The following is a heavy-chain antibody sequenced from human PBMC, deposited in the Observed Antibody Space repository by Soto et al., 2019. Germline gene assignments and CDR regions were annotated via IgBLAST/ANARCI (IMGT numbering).Heavy chain of an antibody. V-gene: IGHV4-59*01. CDR2: IYYSGTT. D-gene: IGHD6-13*01. Sequence: PSETLSLTCTVSGGSISSYYWSWIRQPPGKGLEWIGYIYYSGTTNYNPSLKSRVTISVDTSKNQFSLKLTSVTAADTAVYYCARGSSSWKPNRWGQGTLVTVSS. CDR3: ARGSSSWKPNR. CDR1: GGSISSYY. J-gene: IGHJ4*02.